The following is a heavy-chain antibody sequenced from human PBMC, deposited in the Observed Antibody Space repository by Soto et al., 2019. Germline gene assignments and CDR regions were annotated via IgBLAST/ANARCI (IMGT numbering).Heavy chain of an antibody. CDR1: GFTFSSYS. V-gene: IGHV3-48*01. D-gene: IGHD6-13*01. CDR2: ISSGGSTI. J-gene: IGHJ4*02. Sequence: PGGSLRLSCAASGFTFSSYSLSWVRQAPGKGLEWVSYISSGGSTIYYADSVKGRFTISRDNAKNSLYLQMNSLRAEDTAVYYCARARQAAAGYYFDYWGRGTLVTVSS. CDR3: ARARQAAAGYYFDY.